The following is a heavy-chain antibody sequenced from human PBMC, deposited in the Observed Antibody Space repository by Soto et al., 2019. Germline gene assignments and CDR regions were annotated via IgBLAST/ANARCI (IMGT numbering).Heavy chain of an antibody. V-gene: IGHV1-58*01. CDR2: IVVGSGNT. J-gene: IGHJ4*02. D-gene: IGHD3-10*01. Sequence: ASVKVSCKASGFTFTSSAVQWVRQARGQRLEWIGWIVVGSGNTNYAQKFQERVTITRDMSTSTAYMELSSLRSEDTAVYYCAAASESSGSYSDWGQGTLVTVSS. CDR1: GFTFTSSA. CDR3: AAASESSGSYSD.